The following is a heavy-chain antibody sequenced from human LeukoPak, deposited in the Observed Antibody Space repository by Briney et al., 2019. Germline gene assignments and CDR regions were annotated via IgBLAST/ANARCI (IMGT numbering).Heavy chain of an antibody. J-gene: IGHJ4*02. CDR2: INPSGGST. V-gene: IGHV1-46*01. CDR3: ARATPSMDYDFWSGYSTYHDY. CDR1: GYTFTSYY. Sequence: GASVKLSCKASGYTFTSYYMHWVRQAPGQGLEWMGIINPSGGSTSYAKKFQGRVTMTRDTSTSTAYMQLSRLRSDDTAVYYCARATPSMDYDFWSGYSTYHDYWGQGTLVTVSS. D-gene: IGHD3-3*01.